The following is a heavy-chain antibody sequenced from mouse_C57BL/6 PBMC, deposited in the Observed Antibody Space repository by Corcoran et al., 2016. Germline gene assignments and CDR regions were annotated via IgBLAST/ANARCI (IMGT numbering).Heavy chain of an antibody. D-gene: IGHD4-1*01. CDR2: IDPAKCNT. CDR1: GFNIKNTY. Sequence: EVQLQQSVAELVRPGASVKLSCTASGFNIKNTYMHWVKQRPEQGLEWIGRIDPAKCNTQYAPKFQGKATITADTSSHTAYLQLSSLTSEDTAIYYGARWDWDGYPWFAYWGQGTLVTVSA. CDR3: ARWDWDGYPWFAY. J-gene: IGHJ3*01. V-gene: IGHV14-3*01.